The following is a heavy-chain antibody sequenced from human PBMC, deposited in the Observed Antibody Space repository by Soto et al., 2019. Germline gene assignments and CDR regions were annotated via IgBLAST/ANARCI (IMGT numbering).Heavy chain of an antibody. CDR1: GVSISSRGYY. J-gene: IGHJ5*02. CDR3: ARVPGP. CDR2: IHSSGTT. Sequence: PSETLSLTCTVSGVSISSRGYYWSWIRQHPGKGLEWIGYIHSSGTTYYRPSLKSRVTISVDRSKNQFSLKLSSVTAADTAVYYCARVPGPWGQGTLVTVSS. V-gene: IGHV4-31*03.